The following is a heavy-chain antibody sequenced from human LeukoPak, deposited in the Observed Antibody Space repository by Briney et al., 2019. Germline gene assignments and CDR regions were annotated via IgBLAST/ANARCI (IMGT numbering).Heavy chain of an antibody. CDR3: AKDMGLAEFGDYYYYGMDV. Sequence: GGSLRLSCAASGFTFDDYTMHWVRQAPGKGLEWVSLISWDGGSTYYADSVKGRFTISRDNSKNSLYLQMNSLRTEDTALYYCAKDMGLAEFGDYYYYGMDVWGQGITVTVSS. CDR2: ISWDGGST. CDR1: GFTFDDYT. D-gene: IGHD1-26*01. J-gene: IGHJ6*02. V-gene: IGHV3-43*01.